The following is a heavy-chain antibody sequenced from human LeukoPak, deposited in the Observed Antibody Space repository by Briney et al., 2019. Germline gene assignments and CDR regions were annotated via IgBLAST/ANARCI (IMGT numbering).Heavy chain of an antibody. J-gene: IGHJ6*03. V-gene: IGHV1-8*03. CDR1: GYTFTSYD. CDR3: ARGIRRSITIFGVVYYYYMDV. Sequence: ASVKVSCKASGYTFTSYDINWVRQATGQGLEWMGWMNPNSGNTGYAQKFQGRVTITRNTSISTAYMELSSLRSEDTAVYYCARGIRRSITIFGVVYYYYMDVWGKGTTVTVSS. CDR2: MNPNSGNT. D-gene: IGHD3-3*01.